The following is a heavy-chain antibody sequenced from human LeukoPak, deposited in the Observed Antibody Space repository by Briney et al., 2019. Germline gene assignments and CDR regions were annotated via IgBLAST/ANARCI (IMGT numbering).Heavy chain of an antibody. CDR3: AELGFTMIGGV. Sequence: GGSLRLSCAASGFTFSSYSMNWVRQAPGKGLEWVSPISSSSSYIYYADSVKGRFTISRDNAKNSLYLQMNSLRAEDTAVYYCAELGFTMIGGVWGKGTTVTISS. D-gene: IGHD3-10*02. CDR1: GFTFSSYS. J-gene: IGHJ6*04. V-gene: IGHV3-21*01. CDR2: ISSSSSYI.